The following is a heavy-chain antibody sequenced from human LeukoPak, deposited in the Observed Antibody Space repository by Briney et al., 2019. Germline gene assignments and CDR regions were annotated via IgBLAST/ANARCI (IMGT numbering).Heavy chain of an antibody. CDR1: GGSISSDGNY. Sequence: PSQTLSLTCTVSGGSISSDGNYWSWVRQHPGTGLEWIGYIYYSGSTYYNPSLKSRVTISLDTSRNQFSLKLTSVTAADTAVYYCARVLTSYSSSWYFFDYWGQGTLVTVSS. J-gene: IGHJ4*02. CDR3: ARVLTSYSSSWYFFDY. CDR2: IYYSGST. D-gene: IGHD6-13*01. V-gene: IGHV4-31*03.